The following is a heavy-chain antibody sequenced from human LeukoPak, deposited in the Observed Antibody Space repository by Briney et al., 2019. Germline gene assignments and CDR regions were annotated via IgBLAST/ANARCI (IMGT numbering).Heavy chain of an antibody. CDR3: ASSRPFVIVAAADY. V-gene: IGHV3-21*04. Sequence: GGSLRLSCAASGFTFSSYSMNWVRQAPGKGLEWVSSISSSSSYIYYADSVKGRFTISRDNAKNSLYLQMNSLRAEDTAVYYCASSRPFVIVAAADYWGQGTLVTVSS. CDR1: GFTFSSYS. CDR2: ISSSSSYI. D-gene: IGHD3-22*01. J-gene: IGHJ4*02.